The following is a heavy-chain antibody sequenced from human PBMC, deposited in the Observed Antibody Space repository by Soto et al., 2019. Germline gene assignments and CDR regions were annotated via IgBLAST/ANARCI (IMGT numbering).Heavy chain of an antibody. CDR1: GFTFSSYG. Sequence: GGSLRLSCAASGFTFSSYGMHWVRQAPGKGLEWVAVISYDGSNKYYADSVKGRLTISRDNSKNTLYLQMNSLRAEDTAVYYCAKDPPGRITISHMDVWGQGTTVTVSS. D-gene: IGHD3-9*01. CDR3: AKDPPGRITISHMDV. V-gene: IGHV3-30*18. CDR2: ISYDGSNK. J-gene: IGHJ6*02.